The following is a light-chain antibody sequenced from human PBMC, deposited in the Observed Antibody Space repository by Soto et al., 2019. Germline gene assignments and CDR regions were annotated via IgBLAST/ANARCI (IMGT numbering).Light chain of an antibody. CDR3: QVWDSSSDHVV. Sequence: SYELTQPPSVSVAPGQTARITCGGNNIGSKSVHWYQQKPGQAPVLVVYDVSDRPSGIPERFSGSNSGNTATLTSSRVEAGDEADYYCQVWDSSSDHVVFGGGTQLTVL. CDR1: NIGSKS. J-gene: IGLJ2*01. CDR2: DVS. V-gene: IGLV3-21*02.